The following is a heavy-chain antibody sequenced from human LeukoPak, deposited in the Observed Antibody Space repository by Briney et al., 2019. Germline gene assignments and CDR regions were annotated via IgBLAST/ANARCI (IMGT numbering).Heavy chain of an antibody. CDR3: ARVPREIASI. V-gene: IGHV1-8*01. Sequence: ASVKVSCKASGYTFTSYDMNWARQATGQGLEWMGYMNPASGNTGYAQKFQGRVTMTTDTSISTAYMELSSLRSEDTAVYYCARVPREIASIWGQGTMVTVSS. J-gene: IGHJ3*02. CDR2: MNPASGNT. D-gene: IGHD3-16*02. CDR1: GYTFTSYD.